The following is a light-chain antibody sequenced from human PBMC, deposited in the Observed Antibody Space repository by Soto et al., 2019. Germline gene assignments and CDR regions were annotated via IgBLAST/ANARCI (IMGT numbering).Light chain of an antibody. Sequence: IVMTQSPATLSVSPGEGVTLSCRASQSVRSHLAWYQQKPGQPPRLLIYGASTRATGIPARFSGSGFGTEFTITISSLQSEDFAVYYCQHYKNWPLFGQGTRLEIK. CDR2: GAS. J-gene: IGKJ5*01. CDR3: QHYKNWPL. V-gene: IGKV3-15*01. CDR1: QSVRSH.